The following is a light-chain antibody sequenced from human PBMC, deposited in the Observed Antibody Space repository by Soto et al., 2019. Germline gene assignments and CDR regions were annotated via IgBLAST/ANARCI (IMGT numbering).Light chain of an antibody. Sequence: EIVMPQSPATLSVSPWERATLSCRASQTVSSNLAWYQQKPGQAPRLLIYGASTRATGIPARFSSSGSGTEFTLTISSLQSEDFAVYYCQQYNNWPITFGQGTRLE. V-gene: IGKV3-15*01. J-gene: IGKJ5*01. CDR3: QQYNNWPIT. CDR2: GAS. CDR1: QTVSSN.